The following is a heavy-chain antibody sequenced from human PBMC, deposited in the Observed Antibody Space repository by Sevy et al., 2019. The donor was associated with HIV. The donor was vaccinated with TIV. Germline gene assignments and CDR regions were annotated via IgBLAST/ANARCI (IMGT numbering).Heavy chain of an antibody. V-gene: IGHV3-49*03. CDR1: GFTFDDYA. CDR2: IRRKSYEAYGGTT. D-gene: IGHD4-17*01. J-gene: IGHJ4*02. CDR3: TRGLTTADTPEYYFDY. Sequence: GGYLRLSCTTSGFTFDDYAMSWFRQAPGKGLEWVAFIRRKSYEAYGGTTDYAASVKGRFIISRDDSYSIAYLTMNSLKTEDTAVYYCTRGLTTADTPEYYFDYWGQGTLVTVSS.